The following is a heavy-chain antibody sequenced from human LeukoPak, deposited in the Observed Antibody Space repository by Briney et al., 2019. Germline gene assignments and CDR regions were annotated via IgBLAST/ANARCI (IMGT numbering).Heavy chain of an antibody. CDR3: TTPDYYDSSRVPFDI. CDR1: GFTFSSYA. CDR2: ISGSGGST. D-gene: IGHD3-22*01. J-gene: IGHJ3*02. V-gene: IGHV3-23*01. Sequence: GGSLRLSCAASGFTFSSYAMSWARQAPGKGLEWVSAISGSGGSTYYADSVKGRFTISRDNSKNTLYLQMNSLKTEDTAVYYCTTPDYYDSSRVPFDIWGQGTMVTVSS.